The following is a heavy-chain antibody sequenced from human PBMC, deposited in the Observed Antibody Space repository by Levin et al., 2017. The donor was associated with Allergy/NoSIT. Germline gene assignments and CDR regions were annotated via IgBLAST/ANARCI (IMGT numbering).Heavy chain of an antibody. CDR1: GYSFTSYW. V-gene: IGHV5-51*01. J-gene: IGHJ6*03. Sequence: GESLKISCQGSGYSFTSYWIGWVRQMPVKGLEWMGIIYPGDSDTRYSPSFQGQVTISADKSISTAYLQWSSLKASGTAIYYCARRGTRDFYYYMDVWGKGTTVTVSS. CDR3: ARRGTRDFYYYMDV. CDR2: IYPGDSDT. D-gene: IGHD1-1*01.